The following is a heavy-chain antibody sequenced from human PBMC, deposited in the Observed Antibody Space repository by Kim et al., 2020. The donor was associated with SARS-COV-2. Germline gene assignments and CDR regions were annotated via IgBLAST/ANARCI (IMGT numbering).Heavy chain of an antibody. Sequence: YNPSLKSRVTISVDTSKNQFSLKLSSVTAADTAVYYCAREVNMVGDYDYWGQGTLVTVSS. D-gene: IGHD4-17*01. CDR3: AREVNMVGDYDY. V-gene: IGHV4-30-2*05. J-gene: IGHJ4*02.